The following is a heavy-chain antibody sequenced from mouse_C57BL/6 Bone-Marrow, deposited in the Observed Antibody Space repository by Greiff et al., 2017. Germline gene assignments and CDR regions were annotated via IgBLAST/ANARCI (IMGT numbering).Heavy chain of an antibody. CDR1: GYNFTSYW. V-gene: IGHV1-59*01. J-gene: IGHJ2*01. D-gene: IGHD3-2*02. Sequence: QVQLQQPGAELVRPGTSVKLSCKASGYNFTSYWMHWVKQRPGQGLEWIGVIDPSDSYTNYNQKFKGKATLTVDTSSSTAYMQLSSLTSEASAVYYCARGEQLRLPVDYWGQGTTLTVSS. CDR3: ARGEQLRLPVDY. CDR2: IDPSDSYT.